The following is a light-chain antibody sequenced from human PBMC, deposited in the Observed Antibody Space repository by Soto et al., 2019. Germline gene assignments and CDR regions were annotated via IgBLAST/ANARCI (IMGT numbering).Light chain of an antibody. J-gene: IGKJ3*01. CDR3: QQYNDWPPGT. V-gene: IGKV3-15*01. Sequence: EIVMTQSPATLSVSPGERATLSCRASQSVSSNLAWYQQKPGQAPRLLIYGASTRATGIPARFSGGGSGTDFPLTISSLQSEDFAVYYCQQYNDWPPGTFGPGTKVDIK. CDR2: GAS. CDR1: QSVSSN.